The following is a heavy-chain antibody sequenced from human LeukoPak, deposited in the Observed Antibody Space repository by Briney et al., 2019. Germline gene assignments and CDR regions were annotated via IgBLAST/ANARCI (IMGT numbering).Heavy chain of an antibody. D-gene: IGHD6-19*01. V-gene: IGHV3-30*04. Sequence: PGRSVRLSCGASGFISNMYAIHWVRQAPGKGLEWVAVISFEGSDEKYADFVKGRFTIPRDSSKHTLSLQMNSLRVEDTAVYYCAREGQWGPHSPGNYHYMDVWGRGTSVTVSS. CDR3: AREGQWGPHSPGNYHYMDV. CDR2: ISFEGSDE. CDR1: GFISNMYA. J-gene: IGHJ6*03.